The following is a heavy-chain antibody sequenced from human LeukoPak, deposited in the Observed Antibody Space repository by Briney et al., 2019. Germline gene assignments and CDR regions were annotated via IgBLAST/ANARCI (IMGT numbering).Heavy chain of an antibody. Sequence: SETLSLTCAVSGGSFSGYYWSWIRQPPGKGLEWIGEINHSGSTNYNPSLKSRVTISVDTSKNQFSLKLSSVTAADTAVYYCARRGAYYYGSGSYYLPYYFDYWGQGTLVTVSS. V-gene: IGHV4-34*01. CDR3: ARRGAYYYGSGSYYLPYYFDY. CDR2: INHSGST. D-gene: IGHD3-10*01. J-gene: IGHJ4*02. CDR1: GGSFSGYY.